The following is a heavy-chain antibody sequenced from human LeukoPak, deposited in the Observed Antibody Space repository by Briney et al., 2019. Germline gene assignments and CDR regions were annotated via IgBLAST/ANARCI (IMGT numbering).Heavy chain of an antibody. CDR3: ARHVIYSGVYSYWFDP. Sequence: TETLSLTCTVSGGSISFYYWTWIRQPPGKGLEWIGYIHYSGSTDYNPSLKSRVTMSVDTSKNRFSLNLRSVTAADTAVYYCARHVIYSGVYSYWFDPWGLGTLVTVSA. V-gene: IGHV4-59*01. CDR2: IHYSGST. D-gene: IGHD5-12*01. J-gene: IGHJ5*02. CDR1: GGSISFYY.